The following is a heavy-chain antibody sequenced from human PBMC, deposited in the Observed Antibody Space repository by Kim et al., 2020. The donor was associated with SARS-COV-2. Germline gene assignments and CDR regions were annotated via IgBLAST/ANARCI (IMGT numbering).Heavy chain of an antibody. CDR1: GFTFSSYA. D-gene: IGHD6-6*01. CDR3: ARDLSSSSSSNHHY. V-gene: IGHV3-30-3*01. CDR2: ISYDGSNK. J-gene: IGHJ4*02. Sequence: GGSLRLSCAASGFTFSSYAMHWVRQAPGKGLEWVAVISYDGSNKYYADSVKGRFTISRDNSKNTLYLQMNSLRAEDTAVYYCARDLSSSSSSNHHYWGQGTLVTVSS.